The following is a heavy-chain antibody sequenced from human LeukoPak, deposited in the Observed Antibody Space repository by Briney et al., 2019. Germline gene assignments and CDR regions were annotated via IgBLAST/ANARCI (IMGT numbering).Heavy chain of an antibody. J-gene: IGHJ6*03. D-gene: IGHD3-3*01. CDR2: ISSSSSYI. CDR3: ARVLRDYDFWSGTPKYYYYYMDV. V-gene: IGHV3-21*01. CDR1: GFTFSSYS. Sequence: GGSLRLPCAASGFTFSSYSMNWVRQAPGKGLEWVSSISSSSSYIYYADSVKGRFTISRDNAKNSLYLQMNSLRAEDTAVYYCARVLRDYDFWSGTPKYYYYYMDVWGKGTTVTVSS.